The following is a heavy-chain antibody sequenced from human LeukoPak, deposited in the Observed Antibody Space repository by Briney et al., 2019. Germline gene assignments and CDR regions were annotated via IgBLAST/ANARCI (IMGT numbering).Heavy chain of an antibody. CDR2: IYHSGST. J-gene: IGHJ4*02. CDR3: ARVEMATSYYFDY. CDR1: GGSISSGGYY. D-gene: IGHD5-24*01. V-gene: IGHV4-30-2*01. Sequence: PSQTLSLTCTVSGGSISSGGYYWSWIRQPPGKGLEWIGYIYHSGSTYYSPSLKSRVTISVDTSKNQFSLKLSSVTAADTAVYYCARVEMATSYYFDYWGQGTLVTVSS.